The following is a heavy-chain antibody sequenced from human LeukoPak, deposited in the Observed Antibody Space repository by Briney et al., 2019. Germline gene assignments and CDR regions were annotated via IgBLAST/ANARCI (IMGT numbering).Heavy chain of an antibody. V-gene: IGHV1-8*02. J-gene: IGHJ6*02. D-gene: IGHD3-10*01. Sequence: ASVKVSCKASGGTFSSYAISWVRQATGQGLEWMGWMNPNSGNTGYAQKFQGRVTITRNTSISTAYMELSSLRSEDTAVYYCALDYYGSGSYYDVWGQGTTVTVSS. CDR3: ALDYYGSGSYYDV. CDR2: MNPNSGNT. CDR1: GGTFSSYA.